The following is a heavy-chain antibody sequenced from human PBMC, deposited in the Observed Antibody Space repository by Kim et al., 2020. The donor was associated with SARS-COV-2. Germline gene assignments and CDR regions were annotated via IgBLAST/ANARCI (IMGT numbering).Heavy chain of an antibody. CDR3: AKDWLTMVRGVMPDY. Sequence: GGSLRLSCAASGFTFSSYGMHWVRKAPGKGLERVAVISYDGSNKYYADSAKGRFTISRDNSKNTLYLQMNSLRAEDTAVYYCAKDWLTMVRGVMPDYWGQGTLFTVSS. V-gene: IGHV3-30*18. D-gene: IGHD3-10*01. CDR1: GFTFSSYG. J-gene: IGHJ4*02. CDR2: ISYDGSNK.